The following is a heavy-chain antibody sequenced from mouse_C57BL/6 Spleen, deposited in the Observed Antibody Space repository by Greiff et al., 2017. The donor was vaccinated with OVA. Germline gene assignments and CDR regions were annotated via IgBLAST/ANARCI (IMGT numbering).Heavy chain of an antibody. D-gene: IGHD1-1*01. Sequence: QVQLQQPGAELVMPGASVKLSCKASGYTFTSYWMHWVKQRPGQGLEWIGEIDPSDSYTTYNQKFKGKSTLTVDKSSSTAYMQLSSLTSEDSAVYYCVRLGGSSYGYFDVWGTGTTVTVSS. CDR1: GYTFTSYW. V-gene: IGHV1-69*01. CDR2: IDPSDSYT. CDR3: VRLGGSSYGYFDV. J-gene: IGHJ1*03.